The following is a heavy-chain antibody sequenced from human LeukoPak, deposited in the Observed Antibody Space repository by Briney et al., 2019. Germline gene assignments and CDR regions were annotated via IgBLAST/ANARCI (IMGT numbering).Heavy chain of an antibody. J-gene: IGHJ3*02. CDR2: IYTSGST. CDR3: ARDRYSSTGDAFDI. D-gene: IGHD6-13*01. Sequence: SETLSLICTVSGGSISSYYWSWIRQPAGKGLEWIGRIYTSGSTNYNPSLKSRVTMSVDTSKNQFSLKLSSVTAADTAVYYCARDRYSSTGDAFDIWGQGTMVTVSS. V-gene: IGHV4-4*07. CDR1: GGSISSYY.